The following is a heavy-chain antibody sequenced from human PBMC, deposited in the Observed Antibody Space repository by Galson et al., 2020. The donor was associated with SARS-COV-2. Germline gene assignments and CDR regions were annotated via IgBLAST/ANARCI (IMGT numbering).Heavy chain of an antibody. J-gene: IGHJ5*02. CDR2: INPNSGDT. Sequence: ASVKVSCKASGYTFTGYYMHWVRQPPGQGLEWMGWINPNSGDTNYTQKFQGRVTMTRDTSINTAYMELSRLKSDDTAVYYCARDLLRRRFDPWGQGSLVTVSS. V-gene: IGHV1-2*02. CDR1: GYTFTGYY. CDR3: ARDLLRRRFDP.